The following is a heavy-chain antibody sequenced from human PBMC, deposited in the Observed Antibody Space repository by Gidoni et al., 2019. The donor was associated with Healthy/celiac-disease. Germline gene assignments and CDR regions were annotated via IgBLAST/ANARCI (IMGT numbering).Heavy chain of an antibody. CDR2: IKSKTDGGTT. CDR3: TTEGWSGYPDYYYYGMDV. CDR1: GFTFSNAW. D-gene: IGHD3-3*01. Sequence: EVQLVESGGGLVKPGGSLRLSCAASGFTFSNAWMSWVRQAPGKGLEWVGRIKSKTDGGTTDYAAPVKGRFTISRDDSKNTLYLQMNSLKTEDTAVYYCTTEGWSGYPDYYYYGMDVWGQGTTVTVSS. J-gene: IGHJ6*02. V-gene: IGHV3-15*01.